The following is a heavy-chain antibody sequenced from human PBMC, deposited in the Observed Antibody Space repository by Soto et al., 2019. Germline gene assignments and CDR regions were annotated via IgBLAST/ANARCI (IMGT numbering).Heavy chain of an antibody. Sequence: SETLSLTCTVSGGSISSYYWSWVRQPPGKGLEWIGYISYSGNTNYNPSLKTRVTISVDTSKNQFSLKLNSVTAADTAVYYCARLQYMVRGTPQYFQHWGQGTLVTVSS. V-gene: IGHV4-59*08. D-gene: IGHD3-10*01. J-gene: IGHJ1*01. CDR1: GGSISSYY. CDR2: ISYSGNT. CDR3: ARLQYMVRGTPQYFQH.